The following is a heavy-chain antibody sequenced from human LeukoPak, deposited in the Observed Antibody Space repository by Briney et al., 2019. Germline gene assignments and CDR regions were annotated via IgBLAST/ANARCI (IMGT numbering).Heavy chain of an antibody. Sequence: PRGAPRLSCAAPGFTLSNYAMSWGRQAPGEGVEWGSAFSGIGTNTYYADSVRGRFTISRDNSKNTLYLQMNSLRAEDTAVYHCAKKTGGSTIDEAFDIWGQGTMVTVSS. CDR3: AKKTGGSTIDEAFDI. D-gene: IGHD2/OR15-2a*01. CDR1: GFTLSNYA. V-gene: IGHV3-23*01. CDR2: FSGIGTNT. J-gene: IGHJ3*02.